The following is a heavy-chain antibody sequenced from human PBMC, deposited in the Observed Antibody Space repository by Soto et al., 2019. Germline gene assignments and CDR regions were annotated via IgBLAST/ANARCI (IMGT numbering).Heavy chain of an antibody. CDR3: ARARITMVREAIKYNMDV. Sequence: SETLSLTCTVSGGSISTYYWSWIRRPPGKGLEWIGYIYNSGSTHSNPSLQSRVTISVDTSKNQFSLKLSSVTAADTAIYYCARARITMVREAIKYNMDVWGQGTTVTVSS. J-gene: IGHJ6*02. CDR2: IYNSGST. D-gene: IGHD3-10*01. V-gene: IGHV4-59*01. CDR1: GGSISTYY.